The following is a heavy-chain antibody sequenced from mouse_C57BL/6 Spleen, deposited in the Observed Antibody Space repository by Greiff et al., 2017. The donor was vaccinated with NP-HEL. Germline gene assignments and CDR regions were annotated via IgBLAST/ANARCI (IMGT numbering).Heavy chain of an antibody. CDR3: ARGGRIFDY. CDR2: ISYDGSN. J-gene: IGHJ2*01. Sequence: EVKLQESGPGLVKPSQSLSLTCSVTGYSITSGYYWNWIRQFPGNKLEWMGYISYDGSNNYNPSLKNRISITRDTSKNQFFLKLNSVTTEDTATYYCARGGRIFDYGGQGTTLTVSS. V-gene: IGHV3-6*01. CDR1: GYSITSGYY.